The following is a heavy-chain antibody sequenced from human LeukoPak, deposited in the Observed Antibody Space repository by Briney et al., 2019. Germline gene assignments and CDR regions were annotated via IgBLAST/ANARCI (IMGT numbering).Heavy chain of an antibody. J-gene: IGHJ5*02. CDR3: ARTTGYGGGIDWFDP. V-gene: IGHV4-34*01. CDR2: IYYSGST. D-gene: IGHD5-12*01. Sequence: PSETLSRTCAGYGGSCRGYYWSWLRQPPGKGLEWLGSIYYSGSTYYNPSLKSRVTISVDTSKNQFSLKLSSVTAADTAVYYCARTTGYGGGIDWFDPWGQGTLVTVSS. CDR1: GGSCRGYY.